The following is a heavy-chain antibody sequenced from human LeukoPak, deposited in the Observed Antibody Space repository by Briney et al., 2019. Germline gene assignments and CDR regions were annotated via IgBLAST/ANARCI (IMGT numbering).Heavy chain of an antibody. V-gene: IGHV3-53*05. CDR2: IYSGGST. CDR1: GFTVSSNY. D-gene: IGHD3-22*01. J-gene: IGHJ4*02. CDR3: AKVHDSSGGFDY. Sequence: GGSLRLSCAASGFTVSSNYMSWVRQAPGKGLEWVSVIYSGGSTYYADSVKGRFTISRDNSKNTLYLQMNSLRAEDTAVYYCAKVHDSSGGFDYWGQGTLVTVSS.